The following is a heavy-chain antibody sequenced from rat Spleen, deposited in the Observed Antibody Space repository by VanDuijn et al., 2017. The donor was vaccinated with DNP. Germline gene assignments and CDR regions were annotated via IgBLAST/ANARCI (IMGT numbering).Heavy chain of an antibody. CDR3: ARRDY. J-gene: IGHJ2*01. CDR1: GFTFSDYN. CDR2: INYDGSTT. V-gene: IGHV5-7*01. Sequence: EVQLVESGGGLVQPGRSMKLSCAASGFTFSDYNMAWVRQAPKKGLEWVASINYDGSTTSSRDSVKGRFTISRDNAKSTLYLQMDSLRSEDTATYYCARRDYWGQGVMVTVSS.